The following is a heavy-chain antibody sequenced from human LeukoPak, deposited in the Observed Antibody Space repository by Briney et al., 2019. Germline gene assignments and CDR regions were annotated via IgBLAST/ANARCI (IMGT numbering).Heavy chain of an antibody. D-gene: IGHD5-12*01. CDR1: GFTFSSYG. J-gene: IGHJ4*02. CDR2: ISYDGSNK. Sequence: GGSLRLSCAASGFTFSSYGMHWVRQAPGKGLEWVAVISYDGSNKYYADSVKGRFTISRDNSKNTLYLQMNSLRAEDTAVYYCAKDFGWLLYYFDYWGQGTLVTVSS. CDR3: AKDFGWLLYYFDY. V-gene: IGHV3-30*18.